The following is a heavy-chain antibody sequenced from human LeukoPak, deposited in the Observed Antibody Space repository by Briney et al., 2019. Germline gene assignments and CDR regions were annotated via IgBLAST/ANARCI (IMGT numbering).Heavy chain of an antibody. D-gene: IGHD7-27*01. CDR2: INHSGST. V-gene: IGHV4-34*01. CDR3: ARFWGYRIHWYFDL. CDR1: GGSFSGYY. Sequence: PSETLSLTCAVYGGSFSGYYWSWIRQPPGKGLEWIGEINHSGSTNYNPSLKSRVTISVDTSKNQFSLKPSSVTAADTAVYYCARFWGYRIHWYFDLWGRGTLVTVSS. J-gene: IGHJ2*01.